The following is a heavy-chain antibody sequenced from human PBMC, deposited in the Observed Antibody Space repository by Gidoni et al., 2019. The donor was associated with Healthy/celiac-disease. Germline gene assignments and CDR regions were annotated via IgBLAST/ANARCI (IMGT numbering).Heavy chain of an antibody. D-gene: IGHD6-13*01. CDR3: ARDQQQTTYGMDV. CDR1: GFTFSSYS. Sequence: EVQLVESGGGLVKPGGSLRLSCAASGFTFSSYSMNWVRQAPGKGLEWVSSISSSSSYIYYADSVKGRFTISRDNAKNSLYLQMNSLRAEDTAVYYCARDQQQTTYGMDVWGQGTTVTVSS. J-gene: IGHJ6*02. CDR2: ISSSSSYI. V-gene: IGHV3-21*01.